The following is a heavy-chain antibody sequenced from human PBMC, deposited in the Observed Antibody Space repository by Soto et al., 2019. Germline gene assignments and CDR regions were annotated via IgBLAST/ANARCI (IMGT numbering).Heavy chain of an antibody. D-gene: IGHD3-3*01. CDR3: ARDFAYFDS. J-gene: IGHJ4*02. CDR2: VYHTGRT. CDR1: GGSFNSGSYS. V-gene: IGHV4-61*01. Sequence: NPSETLSLTCTVSGGSFNSGSYSWIWIRQPPGKGLEWIGYVYHTGRTSYNPSLKSRVSISMDTSKNQFSLNLDSVTAADTAVYFCARDFAYFDSWGQGTLVTVSS.